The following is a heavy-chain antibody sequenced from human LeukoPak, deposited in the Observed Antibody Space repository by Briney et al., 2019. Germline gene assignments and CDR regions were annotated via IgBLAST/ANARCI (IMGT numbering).Heavy chain of an antibody. CDR2: IYSGGST. Sequence: PGGSLRLSCAASGFTVSSNYMSWVRQAPGKGLEWVSLIYSGGSTSYADSVKGRFTFSRDNSKNTLYLQMNSLRAEDTAVYYCARGRGYCSSSSCYDFDYWGQGTLVTVPS. CDR3: ARGRGYCSSSSCYDFDY. D-gene: IGHD2-2*01. CDR1: GFTVSSNY. V-gene: IGHV3-53*01. J-gene: IGHJ4*02.